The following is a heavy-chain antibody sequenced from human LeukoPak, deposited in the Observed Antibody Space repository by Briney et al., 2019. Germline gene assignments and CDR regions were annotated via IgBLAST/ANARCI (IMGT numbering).Heavy chain of an antibody. CDR2: IYYSGNT. Sequence: SPSETLSLTCTVSGVSISSSNSYWGWLRQPPGKGLEWIGSIYYSGNTYYNASLKSQVSISIDTSKNQFSLRLTSVTAADTAVYYCARQTGSGLFILPGGQGTLVTVSS. V-gene: IGHV4-39*01. D-gene: IGHD3/OR15-3a*01. CDR1: GVSISSSNSY. CDR3: ARQTGSGLFILP. J-gene: IGHJ4*02.